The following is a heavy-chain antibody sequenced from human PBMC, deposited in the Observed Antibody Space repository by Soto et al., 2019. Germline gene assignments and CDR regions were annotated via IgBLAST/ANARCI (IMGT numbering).Heavy chain of an antibody. Sequence: QVQLVESGGGLVKPGGSLRLSCAASGFTLSDYYMSWIRQAQGKGLEWVSYISSSSSYTNYADSVKGRFTISRDNAKNAVYLQMNSLRPEDTAVYYCARGSGSSWHWFDPWGQGTLVTVSS. V-gene: IGHV3-11*05. CDR2: ISSSSSYT. J-gene: IGHJ5*02. CDR3: ARGSGSSWHWFDP. CDR1: GFTLSDYY. D-gene: IGHD6-13*01.